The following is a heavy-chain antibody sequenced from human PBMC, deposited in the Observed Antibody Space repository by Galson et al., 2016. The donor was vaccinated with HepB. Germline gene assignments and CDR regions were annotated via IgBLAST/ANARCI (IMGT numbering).Heavy chain of an antibody. D-gene: IGHD6-25*01. CDR1: GFTLSGYW. V-gene: IGHV3-7*01. J-gene: IGHJ4*02. CDR3: ASAPAATESDS. CDR2: IKQDGSEK. Sequence: SLRLSCAASGFTLSGYWMTWVRQAPGKGLEWVANIKQDGSEKNYVDSVKGRFTISRDNAKNLVYLQMNSLRAEDTAMYYCASAPAATESDSWGQGTLVTVAS.